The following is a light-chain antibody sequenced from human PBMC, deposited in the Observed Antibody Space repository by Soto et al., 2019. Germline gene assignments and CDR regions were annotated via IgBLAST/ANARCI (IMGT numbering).Light chain of an antibody. CDR3: ISYAGNGKWV. J-gene: IGLJ2*01. CDR1: SSDIGAYNY. V-gene: IGLV2-8*01. Sequence: QSALTQPPSASGSPGQSVTISCTGTSSDIGAYNYVSWYQHHPGKAPKLIIDEVSKWPSGVPGRLSGSKSGNTASLTVPGLQDNDEAVYYCISYAGNGKWVFGGGTQLTVL. CDR2: EVS.